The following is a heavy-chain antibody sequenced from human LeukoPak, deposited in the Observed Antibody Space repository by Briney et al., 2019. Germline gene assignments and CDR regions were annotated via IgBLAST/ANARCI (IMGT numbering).Heavy chain of an antibody. J-gene: IGHJ6*03. CDR3: ARDRFPNYYMDV. D-gene: IGHD3-10*01. V-gene: IGHV4-61*02. CDR2: IYTSGST. Sequence: SQTLSLTCTVSGGSISGGSYYWSWIRQPAGKGLEWIGRIYTSGSTNYNPSLKSRVTISVDTSKNQFSLKLSSVTAADTAVYYCARDRFPNYYMDVWGKGTTVTVSS. CDR1: GGSISGGSYY.